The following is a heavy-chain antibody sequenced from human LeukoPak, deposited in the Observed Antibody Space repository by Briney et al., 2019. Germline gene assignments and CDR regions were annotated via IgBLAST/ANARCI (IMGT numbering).Heavy chain of an antibody. CDR1: GGTFSSYA. CDR3: ARVRSSPYYYYYYMDV. D-gene: IGHD6-6*01. CDR2: IIPIFGTA. Sequence: SVKVSCKASGGTFSSYAISWVRQAPGQGLEWMGGIIPIFGTANYAQKFQGRVTITADKSTSTAYMELSSLRSEDTAVYYCARVRSSPYYYYYYMDVWGKGTTVTVSS. V-gene: IGHV1-69*06. J-gene: IGHJ6*03.